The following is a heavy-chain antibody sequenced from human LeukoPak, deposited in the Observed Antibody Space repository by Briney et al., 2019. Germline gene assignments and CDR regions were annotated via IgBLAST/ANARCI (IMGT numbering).Heavy chain of an antibody. CDR2: ISSSSSYI. CDR3: ADEGYSGYDPHY. Sequence: GGSLRLSCAASGFTFSSYSMNWVRQAPGKGLEWVSSISSSSSYIYYADSVKGRFTISRDNAKNSLYLQMNSLRAEDTAVYYCADEGYSGYDPHYWGQGTLVTVSS. CDR1: GFTFSSYS. V-gene: IGHV3-21*01. J-gene: IGHJ4*02. D-gene: IGHD5-12*01.